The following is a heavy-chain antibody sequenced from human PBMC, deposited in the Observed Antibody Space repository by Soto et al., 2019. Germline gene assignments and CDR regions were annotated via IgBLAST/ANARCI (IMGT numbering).Heavy chain of an antibody. D-gene: IGHD3-10*01. Sequence: SETLSLTCAVYGGSFSGYYWSWIRQPPGKGLEWIGEINHSGSTNYNPSLKSRVTISVDTSKSQFSLKLSSVTAADTAVYYCASKFGELLADAFDIWGQGTVV. CDR2: INHSGST. V-gene: IGHV4-34*01. CDR3: ASKFGELLADAFDI. CDR1: GGSFSGYY. J-gene: IGHJ3*02.